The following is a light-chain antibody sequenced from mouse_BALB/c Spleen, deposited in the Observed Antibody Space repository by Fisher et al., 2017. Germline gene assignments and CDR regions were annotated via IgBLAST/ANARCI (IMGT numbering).Light chain of an antibody. Sequence: IVLTQSTAIMSASLGEEITLTCSASSSVSYMYWYQQKPGSSPRLLIYDTSNLASGVPVRFSGSGSGTSYSLTISRMEAEDAATYYCFQGSGYPFTFGSGTKLEIK. CDR3: FQGSGYPFT. J-gene: IGKJ4*01. CDR2: DTS. CDR1: SSVSY. V-gene: IGKV4-55*01.